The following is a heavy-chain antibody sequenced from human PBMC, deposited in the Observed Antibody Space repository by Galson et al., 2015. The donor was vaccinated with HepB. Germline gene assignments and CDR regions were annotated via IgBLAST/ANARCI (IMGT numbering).Heavy chain of an antibody. D-gene: IGHD2-2*01. Sequence: SLRLSCAASGFTFSSYGMHWVRQAPGKGLEWVAVIWYDGSNKYYADSVKGRFTISRDNSKNTLYLQMNSLRAEDTAVYYCARGEQYQLLLVRDSTGPGVDFDYWGQGTLVTVSS. V-gene: IGHV3-33*01. CDR3: ARGEQYQLLLVRDSTGPGVDFDY. CDR2: IWYDGSNK. CDR1: GFTFSSYG. J-gene: IGHJ4*02.